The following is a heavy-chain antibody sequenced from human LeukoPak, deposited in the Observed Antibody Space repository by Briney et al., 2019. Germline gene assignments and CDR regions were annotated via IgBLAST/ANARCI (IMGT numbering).Heavy chain of an antibody. D-gene: IGHD6-13*01. CDR2: MSYDGSNK. J-gene: IGHJ1*01. Sequence: PGRSLRLSCAASGFTFSSYGMHWVRQAPGKGLEWVAVMSYDGSNKYYADSVKGRFTISRDNSKNTLYLQMNGLRAEDTAVYYCARAEGGYSSIRGYFQHWGQGTLVTVSS. CDR1: GFTFSSYG. CDR3: ARAEGGYSSIRGYFQH. V-gene: IGHV3-30*03.